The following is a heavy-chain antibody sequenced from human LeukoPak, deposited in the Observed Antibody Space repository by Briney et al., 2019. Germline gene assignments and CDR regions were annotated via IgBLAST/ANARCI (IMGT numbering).Heavy chain of an antibody. CDR3: ARVIATRPHYHYYMDV. V-gene: IGHV3-11*04. D-gene: IGHD6-6*01. J-gene: IGHJ6*03. CDR1: GFTFSDHY. Sequence: PGGSLRLSCAASGFTFSDHYMSWIRQAPGKGLEWVSYISNSGRTIYYADSVKGRCTISRGNAENSLYLQMNSLRAEDTAVYYCARVIATRPHYHYYMDVWGKGTTVTVSS. CDR2: ISNSGRTI.